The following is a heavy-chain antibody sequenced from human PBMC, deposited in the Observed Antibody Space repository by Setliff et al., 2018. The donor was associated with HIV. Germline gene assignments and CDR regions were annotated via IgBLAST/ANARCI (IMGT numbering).Heavy chain of an antibody. CDR3: ARDWRSGYDLNFDC. Sequence: PGGSLRLSCAASGFAFSGHQMSWVRQAPGKGLEWVASVNPDGSEASSVGSMKGRFTVSRDNAKNSLYLQMNSLRAEDTAMYYCARDWRSGYDLNFDCWGQGTLVTVSS. V-gene: IGHV3-7*01. CDR2: VNPDGSEA. J-gene: IGHJ4*02. CDR1: GFAFSGHQ. D-gene: IGHD5-12*01.